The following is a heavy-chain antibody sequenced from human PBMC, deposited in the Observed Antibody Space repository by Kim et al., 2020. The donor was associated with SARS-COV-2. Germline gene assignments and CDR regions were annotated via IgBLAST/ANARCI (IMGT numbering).Heavy chain of an antibody. CDR3: ARVAVAGTFYYGMDV. CDR2: INTNTGNP. V-gene: IGHV7-4-1*02. Sequence: ASVKVSCKASGHTFTSYAMNWVRQAPGQGLEWMGWINTNTGNPTYAQGFTGRFVFSLDTSVSTAYLQISSLKAEDTAVYYCARVAVAGTFYYGMDVWGQGTTVTVSS. J-gene: IGHJ6*02. CDR1: GHTFTSYA. D-gene: IGHD6-19*01.